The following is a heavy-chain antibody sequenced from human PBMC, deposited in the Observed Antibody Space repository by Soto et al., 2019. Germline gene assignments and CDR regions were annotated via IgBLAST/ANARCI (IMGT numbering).Heavy chain of an antibody. CDR1: GFTFYIYW. CDR2: INSDESTT. J-gene: IGHJ5*02. Sequence: PCGSLRLACAASGFTFYIYWMHWFRQTQGKGLVWVSRINSDESTTNYADSVKGRFTISRDNAKNTLYLQMGSLRAEDTAVYYCVRGPTGQLVNWFDPWGQGALVTVSS. D-gene: IGHD6-13*01. V-gene: IGHV3-74*01. CDR3: VRGPTGQLVNWFDP.